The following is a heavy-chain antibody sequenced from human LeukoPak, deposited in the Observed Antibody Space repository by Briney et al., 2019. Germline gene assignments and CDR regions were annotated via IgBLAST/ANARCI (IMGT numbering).Heavy chain of an antibody. CDR1: GGTFSSYA. J-gene: IGHJ4*02. D-gene: IGHD2-2*01. Sequence: SVTVSCTASGGTFSSYAISWVRQAPGQGLEWMGGIIPIFGTANYAQKFQGRVTITTDESTSTAYMELSSLRSEDTAVYYCARVARYYCSSTSCYFSYFDYWGQGTLVTVSS. V-gene: IGHV1-69*05. CDR2: IIPIFGTA. CDR3: ARVARYYCSSTSCYFSYFDY.